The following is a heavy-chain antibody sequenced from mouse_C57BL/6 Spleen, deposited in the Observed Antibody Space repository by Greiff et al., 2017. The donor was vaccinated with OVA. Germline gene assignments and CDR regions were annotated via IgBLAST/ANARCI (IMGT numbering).Heavy chain of an antibody. D-gene: IGHD2-3*01. V-gene: IGHV5-16*01. Sequence: DVMLVESEGGLVQPGRSMKLSCTASGFTFSDYYMAWVRQVPEKGLEWVANINYDGSSTYYLDSLKSRFIISRDNAKNILYLQMSSLKSEDTATYYCARDDGYYGSYWYFDVWGTGTTVTVSS. J-gene: IGHJ1*03. CDR2: INYDGSST. CDR1: GFTFSDYY. CDR3: ARDDGYYGSYWYFDV.